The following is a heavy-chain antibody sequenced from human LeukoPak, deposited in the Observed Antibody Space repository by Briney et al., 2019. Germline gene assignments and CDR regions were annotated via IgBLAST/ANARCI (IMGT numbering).Heavy chain of an antibody. D-gene: IGHD3-16*01. V-gene: IGHV3-23*01. CDR1: GFTFSSYA. CDR2: ISGSGGST. J-gene: IGHJ4*02. CDR3: ARETLRANDY. Sequence: PGGSLRLSCAASGFTFSSYAMSWVRQAPGKGLEWVSAISGSGGSTYYADSVKGRFTISRDNAKNSLYLQMNSLRAEDTAVYYCARETLRANDYWGQGTLVTVSS.